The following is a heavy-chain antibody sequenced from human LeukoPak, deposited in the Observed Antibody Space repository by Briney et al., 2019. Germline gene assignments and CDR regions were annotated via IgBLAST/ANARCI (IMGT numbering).Heavy chain of an antibody. CDR1: GYTFTGYY. J-gene: IGHJ4*02. CDR2: INPNSGGT. V-gene: IGHV1-2*04. CDR3: ARARSIAAAGSRGGNDY. Sequence: ASVKVSCKASGYTFTGYYMHWVRQAPGQGLEWMGWINPNSGGTNYAQKFQGWVTMTRDTSISTAYMELSRLRSDDTAVYHCARARSIAAAGSRGGNDYWGQGTLVTVSS. D-gene: IGHD6-13*01.